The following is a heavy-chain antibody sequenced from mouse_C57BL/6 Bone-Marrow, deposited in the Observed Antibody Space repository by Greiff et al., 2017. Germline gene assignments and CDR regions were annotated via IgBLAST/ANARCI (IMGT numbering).Heavy chain of an antibody. Sequence: QVQLQQSGAELVRPGTSVKVSCKASGYAFTNYLIEWVKQRPGQGLEWIGVINPGSGGTNYNEKFKGKATLTADKSSSTAYMQLSSLTSEGSAVYFCARDDAAWFAYWGQGTLVTVSA. CDR1: GYAFTNYL. V-gene: IGHV1-54*01. CDR2: INPGSGGT. J-gene: IGHJ3*01. CDR3: ARDDAAWFAY. D-gene: IGHD2-3*01.